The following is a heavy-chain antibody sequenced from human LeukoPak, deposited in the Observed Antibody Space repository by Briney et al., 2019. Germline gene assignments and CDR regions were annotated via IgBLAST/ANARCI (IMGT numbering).Heavy chain of an antibody. V-gene: IGHV4-39*07. CDR1: GGSITSSRYY. CDR2: IFYSGST. Sequence: KPSETLSLTSTVAGGSITSSRYYWGWIREPRGKGLEGIGSIFYSGSTYCNPCVKSRVTVSFDRSKNKFCLKLNDVTAADTAVYYCTFNLRSGSFGFDIWGQGTMVTVSS. D-gene: IGHD3-10*01. J-gene: IGHJ3*02. CDR3: TFNLRSGSFGFDI.